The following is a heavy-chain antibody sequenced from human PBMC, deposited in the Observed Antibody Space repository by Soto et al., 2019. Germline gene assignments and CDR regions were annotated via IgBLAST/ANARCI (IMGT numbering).Heavy chain of an antibody. CDR2: IDPSDSYT. V-gene: IGHV5-10-1*01. Sequence: GESLKISCKGSGYSFTSYWISWVRQMPGKGLEWMGRIDPSDSYTNYSPSFQGHVTISADKSISTAYLQWSSLKASDTAMYYCARHALPIDHGDSNNWFDPWGQGTLVTVSS. D-gene: IGHD4-17*01. CDR3: ARHALPIDHGDSNNWFDP. J-gene: IGHJ5*02. CDR1: GYSFTSYW.